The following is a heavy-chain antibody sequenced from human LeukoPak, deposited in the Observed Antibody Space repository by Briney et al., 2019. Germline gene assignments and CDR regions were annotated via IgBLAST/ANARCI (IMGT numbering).Heavy chain of an antibody. J-gene: IGHJ4*02. CDR3: ARGGVLVPAVNAGIDY. CDR2: INAGNGNT. Sequence: ASVKVSCKASGYTFTSYAMHWVRRAPGQRLEWMGWINAGNGNTQYSQNFQGRVTITRDTSASTAYMELSSLRSEDTAVYYCARGGVLVPAVNAGIDYWGQGTLVTVSS. CDR1: GYTFTSYA. V-gene: IGHV1-3*01. D-gene: IGHD2-2*01.